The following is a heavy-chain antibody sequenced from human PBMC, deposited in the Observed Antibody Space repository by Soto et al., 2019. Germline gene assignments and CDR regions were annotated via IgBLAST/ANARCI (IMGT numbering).Heavy chain of an antibody. CDR3: ARVLGYCSSTSCGWFDP. CDR1: GGSISSYY. CDR2: IYYSGST. D-gene: IGHD2-2*01. Sequence: QVQLQESGPGLVKPSETLSLTCTVSGGSISSYYWSWIRQPPGKGLEWIGYIYYSGSTYYNPSLKSRVSISVDTSKNQFSLKLSSVTAADTAVYYCARVLGYCSSTSCGWFDPWGQGTLVTVSS. V-gene: IGHV4-59*01. J-gene: IGHJ5*02.